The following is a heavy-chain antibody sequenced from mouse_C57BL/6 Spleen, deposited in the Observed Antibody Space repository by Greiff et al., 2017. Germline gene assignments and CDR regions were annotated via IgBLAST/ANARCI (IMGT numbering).Heavy chain of an antibody. J-gene: IGHJ3*01. CDR3: GRKGEDDEDGFAD. CDR2: INPNYGTP. CDR1: GYSFTDYN. V-gene: IGHV1-39*01. Sequence: EVKLQQSGPELVKPGASVKISCKASGYSFTDYNMNWVKQSNGKSLEWIGVINPNYGTPSYNQKFTGKGTLTVEQASSTAYMQLNSLTADDSAVYYCGRKGEDDEDGFADWGQGTLVTVSA.